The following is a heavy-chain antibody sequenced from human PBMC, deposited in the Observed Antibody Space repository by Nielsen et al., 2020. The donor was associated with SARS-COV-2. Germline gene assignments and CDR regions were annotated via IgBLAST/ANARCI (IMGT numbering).Heavy chain of an antibody. D-gene: IGHD4-17*01. CDR3: ARDYLPVTTPVNWFDP. CDR2: IYYSGST. J-gene: IGHJ5*02. CDR1: GGSISSSSYY. Sequence: SETLSLTCTVSGGSISSSSYYWGWIRQPPGKGLEWIGSIYYSGSTYYNPSLKSRVTISVDTSKNQFSLKLSSVTAADTAVYYCARDYLPVTTPVNWFDPWGQGTLVTVSS. V-gene: IGHV4-39*02.